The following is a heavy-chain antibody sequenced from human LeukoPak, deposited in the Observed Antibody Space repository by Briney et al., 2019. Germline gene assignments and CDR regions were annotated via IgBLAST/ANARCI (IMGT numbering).Heavy chain of an antibody. CDR2: ISGSGGRT. CDR3: AKAPYDYVWGSYPLY. V-gene: IGHV3-23*01. CDR1: GFTFVTYA. D-gene: IGHD3-16*02. Sequence: GGSLRLSCAASGFTFVTYAMTWVRQAPGKGLEWVSVISGSGGRTYYADSVKGRFTISRDNSENTLYLQMSSLRADDTAVYYCAKAPYDYVWGSYPLYWGQGTLVTVSS. J-gene: IGHJ4*01.